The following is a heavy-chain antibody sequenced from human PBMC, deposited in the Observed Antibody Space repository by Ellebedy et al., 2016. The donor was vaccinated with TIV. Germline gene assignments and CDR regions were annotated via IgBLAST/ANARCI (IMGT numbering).Heavy chain of an antibody. D-gene: IGHD6-6*01. CDR3: TRDSSPPLDY. CDR2: INPSGGSA. CDR1: GYTFTSYD. J-gene: IGHJ4*02. Sequence: ASVKVSXXASGYTFTSYDINWVRQAPGQGLEWMGIINPSGGSATYAQKFQGRVTMTRDTSTSTVYMELSSLRSEDTAVYYCTRDSSPPLDYWGQGTLVTVSS. V-gene: IGHV1-46*01.